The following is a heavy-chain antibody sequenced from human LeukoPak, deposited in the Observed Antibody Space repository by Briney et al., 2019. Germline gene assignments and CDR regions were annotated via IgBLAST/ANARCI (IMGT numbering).Heavy chain of an antibody. CDR1: GGSISSYG. J-gene: IGHJ4*02. CDR3: ARQYSSGVNCYPFFDS. CDR2: IHYSGTT. Sequence: SETLSLTCTVSGGSISSYGSWIRQPPGKALEWIGFIHYSGTTNYNPSLKSRVTISIDTSKNQFSLRLTSVTAADTAVYFCARQYSSGVNCYPFFDSWGQGTLVTVSS. D-gene: IGHD2-15*01. V-gene: IGHV4-59*01.